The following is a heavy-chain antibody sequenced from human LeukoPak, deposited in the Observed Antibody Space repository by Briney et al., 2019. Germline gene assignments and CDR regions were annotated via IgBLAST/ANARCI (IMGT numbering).Heavy chain of an antibody. J-gene: IGHJ4*02. CDR2: ISSSSSYI. V-gene: IGHV3-21*01. D-gene: IGHD5-18*01. CDR1: GFTFSSYA. Sequence: GGSLRLSCAASGFTFSSYAMSWVRQAPGKGLEWVSSISSSSSYIYYADSVKGRFTISRDNAKNSLYLQMNSLRAEDTAVYYCARKGYSYGYNYFDYWGQGTLVTVSS. CDR3: ARKGYSYGYNYFDY.